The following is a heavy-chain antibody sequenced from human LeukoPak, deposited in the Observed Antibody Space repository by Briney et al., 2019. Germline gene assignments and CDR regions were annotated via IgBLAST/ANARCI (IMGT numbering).Heavy chain of an antibody. Sequence: SETLSLTCTVSGGSISSYYWSWIRQPPGKGLEWIGYIYYSGSTNYNPSLKSRVTISVDTSKNQFSLKLSSVTAAGTAVYYCARGGRGTIIMIVVAALDYWGQGTLVTVSS. D-gene: IGHD3-22*01. CDR3: ARGGRGTIIMIVVAALDY. CDR1: GGSISSYY. J-gene: IGHJ4*02. V-gene: IGHV4-59*01. CDR2: IYYSGST.